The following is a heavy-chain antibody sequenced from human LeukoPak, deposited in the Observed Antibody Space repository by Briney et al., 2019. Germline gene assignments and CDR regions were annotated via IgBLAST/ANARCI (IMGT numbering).Heavy chain of an antibody. V-gene: IGHV4-4*07. Sequence: PSETLSLTCTVAGGSISTYHWTWIRQPAGKGLEWIGHIYTSGSTNYNPSLKSRVTMSVDTSKNQFSLKLNSVTAADTAVYYCEKAKPSLYYDSSGYDLWGQGTLVTVSS. CDR1: GGSISTYH. CDR3: EKAKPSLYYDSSGYDL. CDR2: IYTSGST. J-gene: IGHJ5*02. D-gene: IGHD3-22*01.